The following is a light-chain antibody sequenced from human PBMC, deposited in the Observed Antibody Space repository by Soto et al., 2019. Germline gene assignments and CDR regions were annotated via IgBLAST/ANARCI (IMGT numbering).Light chain of an antibody. J-gene: IGKJ4*01. CDR1: QGISSY. CDR3: QQYYNYPPT. V-gene: IGKV1-8*01. Sequence: AIRMTQSPSSLSASTGDRVTITCRASQGISSYLAWYQQKPGKAPKLLIYAASTLQSGVPSRFSGSGSGTDFTLTISCLQSEDFATYYCQQYYNYPPTFGGGTKVDIK. CDR2: AAS.